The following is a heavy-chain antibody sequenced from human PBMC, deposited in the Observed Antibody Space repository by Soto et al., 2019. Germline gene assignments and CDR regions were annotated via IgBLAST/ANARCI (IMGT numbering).Heavy chain of an antibody. CDR2: VNPTGST. D-gene: IGHD6-19*01. J-gene: IGHJ3*02. V-gene: IGHV4-34*01. CDR1: GGSFSGYY. CDR3: ARSREQWLVDAFDI. Sequence: QVQVQQWGAGLLKSSETLSLTCAVYGGSFSGYYWSWIRQPPGKGLEWIGEVNPTGSTNYNPSLKSRVTISVDTSKNHLSLILISVTAADTALYYCARSREQWLVDAFDIWGQGTMVTVSS.